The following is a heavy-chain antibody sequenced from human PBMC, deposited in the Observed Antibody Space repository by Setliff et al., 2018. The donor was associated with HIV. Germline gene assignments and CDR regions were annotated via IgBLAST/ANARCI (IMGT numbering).Heavy chain of an antibody. Sequence: GGSLRLSCAASGFTFSSYEMNWVRQAPGKGLEWVSYISSSGSTVYYADSAKGRFTISRDNSKNTLYLQMNSLRAEDTAVYYCASDFYDSGSYGHWGQGTLVTVSS. V-gene: IGHV3-48*03. CDR3: ASDFYDSGSYGH. D-gene: IGHD3-10*01. J-gene: IGHJ4*02. CDR2: ISSSGSTV. CDR1: GFTFSSYE.